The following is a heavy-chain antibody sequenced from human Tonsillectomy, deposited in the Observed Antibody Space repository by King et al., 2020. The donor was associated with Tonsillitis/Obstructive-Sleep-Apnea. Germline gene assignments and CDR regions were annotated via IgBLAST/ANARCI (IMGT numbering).Heavy chain of an antibody. Sequence: VQLVESGGGLVQPGGSLRLSCAASGFTFSTYEMNWVRQAPGKGLEWVSYISNSDSTIYYADSVKGRFTISRDNAKNSLYLQMNSLRAEDTAVYYCAKVIFESHDYVWGSYCTTKYNGMDVWGQGTTVTVSS. J-gene: IGHJ6*02. CDR1: GFTFSTYE. V-gene: IGHV3-48*03. CDR3: AKVIFESHDYVWGSYCTTKYNGMDV. D-gene: IGHD3-16*01. CDR2: ISNSDSTI.